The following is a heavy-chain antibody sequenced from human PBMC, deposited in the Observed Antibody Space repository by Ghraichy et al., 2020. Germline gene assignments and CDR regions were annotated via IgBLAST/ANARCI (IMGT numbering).Heavy chain of an antibody. V-gene: IGHV3-23*01. CDR2: ISGSGGRT. CDR1: GFSFSSYA. CDR3: AKPLLDCSGGSCYSDYFYYMDV. Sequence: LTCAASGFSFSSYAISWVHQAPGKGLEWVSSISGSGGRTYYAESVKGRFTISRDNSKNTLYLQMNSLRAEDTAVYYCAKPLLDCSGGSCYSDYFYYMDVWGKGTTVTVSS. J-gene: IGHJ6*03. D-gene: IGHD2-15*01.